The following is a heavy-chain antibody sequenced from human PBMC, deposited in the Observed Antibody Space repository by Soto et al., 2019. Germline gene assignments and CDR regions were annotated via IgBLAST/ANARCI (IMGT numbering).Heavy chain of an antibody. D-gene: IGHD6-13*01. J-gene: IGHJ6*02. CDR1: GFTFSSYS. CDR3: GGEQQLVWSGMDV. CDR2: ISSSSSTI. Sequence: GGSLRLSCAASGFTFSSYSMNWVRQAPGKGLEWVSYISSSSSTIYYADSVKGRFTISRDNAKNSLYLQMNSLRDEDTAVYYCGGEQQLVWSGMDVWGQGTTVTVSS. V-gene: IGHV3-48*02.